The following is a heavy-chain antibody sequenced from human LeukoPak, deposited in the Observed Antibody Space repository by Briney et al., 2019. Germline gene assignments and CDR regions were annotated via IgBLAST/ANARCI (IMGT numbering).Heavy chain of an antibody. V-gene: IGHV3-64*04. CDR3: ARVVGNYNSFDY. CDR2: INGNGDST. CDR1: GFTFSPFG. J-gene: IGHJ4*02. D-gene: IGHD1-7*01. Sequence: GGSLRLSCSAFGFTFSPFGMHWVRQAPGKGLEYVSAINGNGDSTYYADSVRGRFTISRDNSRNTVYLQMNSLRAEDAAVYYCARVVGNYNSFDYWGQGILVTVSS.